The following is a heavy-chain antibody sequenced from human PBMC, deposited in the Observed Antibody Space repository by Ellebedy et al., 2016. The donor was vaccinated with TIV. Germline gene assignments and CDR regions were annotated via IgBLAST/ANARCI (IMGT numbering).Heavy chain of an antibody. D-gene: IGHD6-13*01. CDR3: ARDLRAAAGADY. CDR1: GFTFSNYA. J-gene: IGHJ4*02. Sequence: GGSLRLSXTASGFTFSNYAMHWVRQAPGKGLEWLAVISYDGTNEYYPDSLRGRFTISRDNFKNTLYLQIDSLRAEDTAVYYCARDLRAAAGADYWGQGTLVTVSS. V-gene: IGHV3-30*04. CDR2: ISYDGTNE.